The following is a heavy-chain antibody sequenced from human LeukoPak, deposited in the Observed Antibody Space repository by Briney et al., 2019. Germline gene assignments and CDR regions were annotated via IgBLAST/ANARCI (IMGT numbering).Heavy chain of an antibody. D-gene: IGHD6-19*01. CDR2: IHYSGST. V-gene: IGHV4-39*01. J-gene: IGHJ5*02. CDR3: ACNGVAGSNWFDP. Sequence: PSETLSLTCTVSGGPISSSSYYWGWIRQPPGKGLEWIGSIHYSGSTHYNPSLKSRVTISVDTSKKQISLKLSSVTAADTAVYYWACNGVAGSNWFDPWGQGTLVSVSS. CDR1: GGPISSSSYY.